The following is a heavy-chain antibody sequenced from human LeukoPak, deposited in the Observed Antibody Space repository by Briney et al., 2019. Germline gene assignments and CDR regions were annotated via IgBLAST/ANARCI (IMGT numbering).Heavy chain of an antibody. V-gene: IGHV3-23*01. CDR3: AKGPYCSGASCHLGYSGYVR. J-gene: IGHJ4*02. Sequence: GATLILSCAYSGFSFSNYAMSWDRQATGEGLEWDSAISCAATSMFYAASVKGRFNISRDNSKNTLFLQMTSLTVDDTAVYYCAKGPYCSGASCHLGYSGYVRWGQGTLVTVSS. CDR2: ISCAATSM. D-gene: IGHD2-15*01. CDR1: GFSFSNYA.